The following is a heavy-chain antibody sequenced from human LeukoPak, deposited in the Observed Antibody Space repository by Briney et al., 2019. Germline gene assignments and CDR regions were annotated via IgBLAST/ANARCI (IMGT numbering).Heavy chain of an antibody. Sequence: GGSLRLSCAASGFTFSSYSMSWVRQAPGKGLEWVSYISSSSSTIYYADSVKGRFTISRDNAKNSLYLQMNSLRDEDTAVYYCARDFGPAYYYDSSGYYPGPFDYWGQGTLVTVSS. V-gene: IGHV3-48*02. CDR3: ARDFGPAYYYDSSGYYPGPFDY. J-gene: IGHJ4*02. D-gene: IGHD3-22*01. CDR2: ISSSSSTI. CDR1: GFTFSSYS.